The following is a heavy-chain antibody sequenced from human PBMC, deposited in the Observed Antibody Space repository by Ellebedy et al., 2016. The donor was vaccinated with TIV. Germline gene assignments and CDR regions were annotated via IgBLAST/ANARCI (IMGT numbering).Heavy chain of an antibody. CDR1: GFTLRGNA. D-gene: IGHD3-3*01. V-gene: IGHV3-23*01. CDR2: IGGDLRT. J-gene: IGHJ5*02. Sequence: GESLKISCAAFGFTLRGNAMSWVRQAPGKGLEWVSGIGGDLRTHYAEPVKGRFTISRDDSQYTLFLEMNRLRVEDTAVYYCAKDLHHWSANDRWGQGTLVSVSS. CDR3: AKDLHHWSANDR.